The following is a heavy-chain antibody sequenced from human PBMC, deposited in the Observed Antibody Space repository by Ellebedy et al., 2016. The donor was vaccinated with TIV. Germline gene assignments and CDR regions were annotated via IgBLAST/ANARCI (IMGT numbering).Heavy chain of an antibody. D-gene: IGHD5-18*01. CDR3: AKGRGYHAFDI. CDR1: GFTFSSYA. CDR2: ISGSGGST. Sequence: GGSLRLSXAASGFTFSSYAMSWVRQAPGKGLEWVSAISGSGGSTYYADSVKGRFTISRDNSKNTLYLQMNSLRAEDTALHYCAKGRGYHAFDIWGQGTMVTVSS. V-gene: IGHV3-23*01. J-gene: IGHJ3*02.